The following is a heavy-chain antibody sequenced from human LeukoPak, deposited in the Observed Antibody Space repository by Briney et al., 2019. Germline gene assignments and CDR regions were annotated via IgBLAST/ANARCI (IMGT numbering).Heavy chain of an antibody. CDR1: GFTFSSYW. CDR3: AKDMAYDTTEGFDY. J-gene: IGHJ4*02. V-gene: IGHV3-74*01. Sequence: PGGSLRLSCAASGFTFSSYWMHWVRQAPGKGLVWVSRINSDGSSTSYADSVKGRFTISRDNAKNSLYLQMNSLRTEDTALYYCAKDMAYDTTEGFDYWGQGTLVTVSS. D-gene: IGHD4-17*01. CDR2: INSDGSST.